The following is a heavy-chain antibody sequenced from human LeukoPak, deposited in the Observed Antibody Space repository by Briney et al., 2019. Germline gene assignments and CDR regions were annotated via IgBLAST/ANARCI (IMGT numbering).Heavy chain of an antibody. CDR3: ARTFMVRGVIITSDFDY. Sequence: KPSETLSLTCTVSGGSISSSSYYWGWIRPPPGKGLEWVGGIYYSGSTYYNPSLKSRVTISVDTSKNQFPLKLSSVTAADTAVYYCARTFMVRGVIITSDFDYWGQGTLVTVSS. J-gene: IGHJ4*02. D-gene: IGHD3-10*01. V-gene: IGHV4-39*01. CDR1: GGSISSSSYY. CDR2: IYYSGST.